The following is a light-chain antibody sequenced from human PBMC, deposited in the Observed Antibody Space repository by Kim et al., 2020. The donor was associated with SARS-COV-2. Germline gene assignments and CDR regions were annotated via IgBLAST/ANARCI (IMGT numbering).Light chain of an antibody. J-gene: IGLJ2*01. CDR1: SSDVGGYNY. CDR2: DVS. CDR3: SSFSTTTPVL. Sequence: GQSLTISCTGTSSDVGGYNYVSWYQQHPDKAPKLMIYDVSSRPSGVSNRFSGSKSGNTASLTISGLQAEDEADYYCSSFSTTTPVLFGGGTQLTVL. V-gene: IGLV2-14*03.